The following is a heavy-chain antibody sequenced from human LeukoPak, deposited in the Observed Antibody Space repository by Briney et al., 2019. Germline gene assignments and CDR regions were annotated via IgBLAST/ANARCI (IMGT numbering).Heavy chain of an antibody. V-gene: IGHV4-61*02. CDR1: GGSISSTTYY. CDR3: ARDRDSSGWFDY. J-gene: IGHJ4*02. D-gene: IGHD6-19*01. CDR2: IYTSGST. Sequence: PSETLSLTCTVSGGSISSTTYYWSWIRQPAGKGLEWIGRIYTSGSTKYNPSLKSRVTMSVDTSKKQFSLKLTSVTAADTAFYYCARDRDSSGWFDYWGRGALVTVSS.